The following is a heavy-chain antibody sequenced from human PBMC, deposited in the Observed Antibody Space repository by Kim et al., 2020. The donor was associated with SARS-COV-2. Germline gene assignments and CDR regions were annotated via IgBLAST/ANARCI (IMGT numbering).Heavy chain of an antibody. CDR3: ARDVVGAPRL. CDR1: GFSFSDYG. CDR2: ISYDGSDK. J-gene: IGHJ4*02. Sequence: GGSLRLSCVASGFSFSDYGMHWVRQAPGKGLEWVAVISYDGSDKYYADFVKGRFSISRDNSKNTMYLQMNSLRSDDTAVFYCARDVVGAPRLWGQGTLVT. D-gene: IGHD1-26*01. V-gene: IGHV3-30*03.